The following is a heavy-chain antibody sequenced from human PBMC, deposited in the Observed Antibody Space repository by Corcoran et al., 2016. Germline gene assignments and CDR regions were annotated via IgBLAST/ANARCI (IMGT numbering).Heavy chain of an antibody. V-gene: IGHV4-34*02. J-gene: IGHJ4*02. D-gene: IGHD6-19*01. CDR3: ARADGYSSGWYREIDY. CDR2: INHNGGT. CDR1: GGSFSDYY. Sequence: QVQLLQWGAGLLKPSETLSLTCAGYGGSFSDYYWTWIRQPPGKGLEWIGEINHNGGTNYNPSLKSRVTISVDTSKNQFSLKVNSVTAADTAVYYCARADGYSSGWYREIDYWGQGTLVTVSS.